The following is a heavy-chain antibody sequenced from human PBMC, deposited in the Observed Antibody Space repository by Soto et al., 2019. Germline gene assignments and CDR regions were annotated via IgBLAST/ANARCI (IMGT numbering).Heavy chain of an antibody. CDR1: WDSVSSNSAG. CDR3: ARAHLGSDRYTPEPFDP. D-gene: IGHD3-16*02. V-gene: IGHV6-1*01. CDR2: TYYRARWYN. J-gene: IGHJ5*02. Sequence: SQTLSLTCAISWDSVSSNSAGWNWIRQSPSRGLEWLGRTYYRARWYNDYAISVKGRITINPDTSKNQFSLQLNSVIPEDTAVYYWARAHLGSDRYTPEPFDPWGQGTLVTVSS.